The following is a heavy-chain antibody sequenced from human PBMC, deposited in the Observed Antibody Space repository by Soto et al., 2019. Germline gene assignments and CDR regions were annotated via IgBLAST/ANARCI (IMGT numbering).Heavy chain of an antibody. D-gene: IGHD1-26*01. CDR2: INPSGDST. CDR1: GYTFSSYY. V-gene: IGHV1-46*01. J-gene: IGHJ4*02. Sequence: APVKVSCKASGYTFSSYYMHWVRQAPGQGLEWMGVINPSGDSTSYAQKFQGRVTITRDTSTSTLFMELSSLRSEDTAVYFCARDWEFGYWGQGSLVTVSS. CDR3: ARDWEFGY.